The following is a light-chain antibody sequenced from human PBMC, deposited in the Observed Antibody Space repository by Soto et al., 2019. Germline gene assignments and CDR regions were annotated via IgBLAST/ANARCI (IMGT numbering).Light chain of an antibody. CDR1: QSVSSSY. J-gene: IGKJ5*01. CDR3: QQYGSSPLIT. Sequence: EIGVTQSPGTLSLAPGGRATPSCRASQSVSSSYLAWYQQKPGQAPRLLIYGASSRATGIPDRFSGSGSGTDFTLTISRLEPEDFAVYYCQQYGSSPLITFGQGTRLEIK. V-gene: IGKV3-20*01. CDR2: GAS.